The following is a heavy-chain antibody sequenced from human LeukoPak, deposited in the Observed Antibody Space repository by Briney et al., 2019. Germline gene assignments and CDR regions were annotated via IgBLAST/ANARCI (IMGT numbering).Heavy chain of an antibody. CDR1: GASISSGTYF. J-gene: IGHJ5*02. V-gene: IGHV4-39*01. Sequence: SETLSLTCTVAGASISSGTYFWGWIRQPPGKGLEWIGSIFYSGNTHYSPSLKSRVTISVDTSKNQFSLRLSSVTAADTAFYYCARHLIRGLTDTWFDPWGQKTLVTVSS. CDR3: ARHLIRGLTDTWFDP. CDR2: IFYSGNT. D-gene: IGHD3-10*01.